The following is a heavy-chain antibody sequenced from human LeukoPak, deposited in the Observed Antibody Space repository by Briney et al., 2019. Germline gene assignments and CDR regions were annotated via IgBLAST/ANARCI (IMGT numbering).Heavy chain of an antibody. CDR3: AKAPSSGWYGWTWFDP. CDR1: GFPFYDYA. Sequence: PGRSLRLSCAASGFPFYDYAVLWVRQAPGKGLEWVSGISWNSGSIGYADSVKGRFTISRDNAKNSLYLQMNSLRAEDTASYYCAKAPSSGWYGWTWFDPWGQGTLVTVSS. V-gene: IGHV3-9*01. J-gene: IGHJ5*02. CDR2: ISWNSGSI. D-gene: IGHD6-19*01.